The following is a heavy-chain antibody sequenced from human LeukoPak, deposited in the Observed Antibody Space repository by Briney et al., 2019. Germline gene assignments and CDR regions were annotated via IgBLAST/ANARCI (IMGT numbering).Heavy chain of an antibody. CDR3: ARSYYDILTGYNGMDV. D-gene: IGHD3-9*01. CDR2: IHPNSGGI. CDR1: GYTFTGYY. V-gene: IGHV1-2*06. Sequence: ASVKVSCKASGYTFTGYYMHWVRPAPRRGLELMGRIHPNSGGINYAQKFQGRVTMTRDTSIRTAYMELSRLRSDDTAVYYCARSYYDILTGYNGMDVWGQGTTVTVSS. J-gene: IGHJ6*02.